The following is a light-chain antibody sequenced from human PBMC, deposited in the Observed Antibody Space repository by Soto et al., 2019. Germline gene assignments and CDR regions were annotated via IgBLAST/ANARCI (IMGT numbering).Light chain of an antibody. CDR2: AAS. Sequence: DIQVTQSPSSLSASVGDRATITCRASQSISRYLNWYRQKPGRAPNLLIYAASNLQSGVPSRFSGSGSGTDFTLTISSLQPVDFATYYGHQSYSAPWTCGQGTKVQIK. V-gene: IGKV1-39*01. J-gene: IGKJ1*01. CDR1: QSISRY. CDR3: HQSYSAPWT.